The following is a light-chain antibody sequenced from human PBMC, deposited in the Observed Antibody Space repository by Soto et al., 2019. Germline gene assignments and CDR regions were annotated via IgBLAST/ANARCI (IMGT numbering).Light chain of an antibody. CDR3: CSYAGSFTWV. J-gene: IGLJ3*02. CDR1: TGDVGAYNF. Sequence: QSALTQPRSVSGSPGQSVTISCTGTTGDVGAYNFVSWYQLYPGKAPKLMIYDASKLPSGVPDRFSASKSGNTASLTISGLQAVDEADYYCCSYAGSFTWVFGGGTQLTVL. CDR2: DAS. V-gene: IGLV2-11*01.